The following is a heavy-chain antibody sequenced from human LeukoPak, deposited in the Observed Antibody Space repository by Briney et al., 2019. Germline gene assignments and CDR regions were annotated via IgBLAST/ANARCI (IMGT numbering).Heavy chain of an antibody. CDR2: INRSGST. CDR3: ARRRYDYVWGSYQNKRWFDY. J-gene: IGHJ4*02. CDR1: GGSFSGYY. D-gene: IGHD3-16*02. V-gene: IGHV4-34*01. Sequence: PSETLSLTCAVYGGSFSGYYWSWILQPPGKGLWWIGEINRSGSTNYNPSLKSRVTISVDTSKNQFSLKLSSVTAADTAVYYCARRRYDYVWGSYQNKRWFDYWGQGTLVTVSS.